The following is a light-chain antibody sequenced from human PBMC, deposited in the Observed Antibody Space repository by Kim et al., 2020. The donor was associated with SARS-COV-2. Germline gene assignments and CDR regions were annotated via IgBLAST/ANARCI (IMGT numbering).Light chain of an antibody. CDR2: DAS. V-gene: IGKV1-33*01. CDR1: EDISNY. Sequence: SASVGDRVTINCQAREDISNYLNWYQQKPGKAPKLLIYDASNVETGVPSRFSGSGSGTDFTFTISSLQPEDIATYYCQQYDNLPYTFGQGTKLEIK. CDR3: QQYDNLPYT. J-gene: IGKJ2*01.